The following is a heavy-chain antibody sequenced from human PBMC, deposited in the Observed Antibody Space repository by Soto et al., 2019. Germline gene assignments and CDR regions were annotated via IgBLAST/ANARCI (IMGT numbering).Heavy chain of an antibody. Sequence: EVQLVESGGGLIQPGGSLRLSCAVSGFTVSNNYMSWVRQAPGKGLEGVSVIYSGGYTAYGDSVKGRFTISRDNSKNTLSLQKKGRGPAATAVYSCGTHPGGGGYWGQGTLVTVSS. CDR1: GFTVSNNY. CDR3: GTHPGGGGY. D-gene: IGHD3-10*01. V-gene: IGHV3-53*01. CDR2: IYSGGYT. J-gene: IGHJ4*02.